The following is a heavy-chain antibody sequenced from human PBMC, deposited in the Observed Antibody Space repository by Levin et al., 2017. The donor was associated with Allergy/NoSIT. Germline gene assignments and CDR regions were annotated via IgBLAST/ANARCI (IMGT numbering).Heavy chain of an antibody. V-gene: IGHV1-46*01. CDR1: GYTFTYYY. Sequence: GESLKISCKTSGYTFTYYYMHWVRQAPGQGLEWMGTINPSGGSTSYAQKFQGRVTMTRDTSTTTVYMELSSLRSEDTAVYYCARPRRVAYFDNWGQGTLVTVSS. D-gene: IGHD1-1*01. J-gene: IGHJ4*02. CDR3: ARPRRVAYFDN. CDR2: INPSGGST.